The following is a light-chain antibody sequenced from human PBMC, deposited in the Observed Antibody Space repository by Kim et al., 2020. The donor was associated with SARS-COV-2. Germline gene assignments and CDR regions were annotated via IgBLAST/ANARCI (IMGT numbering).Light chain of an antibody. CDR1: SLRSYY. CDR3: NSRGSNDNVL. V-gene: IGLV3-19*01. J-gene: IGLJ2*01. Sequence: SSELTQDPAVSVALGPTVRITCQGDSLRSYYATWYQQKPGQAPIVVIYGKNNRPSGIPDRFSGSSSGDTASLTITGTQAGDEADYYCNSRGSNDNVLFGG. CDR2: GKN.